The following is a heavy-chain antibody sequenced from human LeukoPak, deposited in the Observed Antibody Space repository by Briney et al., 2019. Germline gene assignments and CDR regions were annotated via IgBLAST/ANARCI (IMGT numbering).Heavy chain of an antibody. CDR3: AKGSGRYWTFFDF. V-gene: IGHV3-9*01. D-gene: IGHD1-26*01. J-gene: IGHJ4*02. CDR2: ISWNSGSI. Sequence: GGSLRLSCAVSGFTFDDYAMHWVRQAPGKGLEWVSGISWNSGSIDYADSVKGRSPISRDNANTSLYLPMNSLRPEDTALYYCAKGSGRYWTFFDFWGQGTLVSVSS. CDR1: GFTFDDYA.